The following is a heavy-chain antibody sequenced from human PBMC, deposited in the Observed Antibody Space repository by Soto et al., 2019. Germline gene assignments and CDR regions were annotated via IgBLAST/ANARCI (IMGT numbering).Heavy chain of an antibody. Sequence: SETLSLTCTVSGGSISSGGYYWRWIRQHPGKGLEWIGYIYYSGSTYHNPSLKSRVTISVDTSKNQFSLKLSSVTAADTAVYYCARSGYSYGPNPLLYWGQGTLVTVS. J-gene: IGHJ4*02. CDR1: GGSISSGGYY. V-gene: IGHV4-31*03. CDR2: IYYSGST. D-gene: IGHD5-18*01. CDR3: ARSGYSYGPNPLLY.